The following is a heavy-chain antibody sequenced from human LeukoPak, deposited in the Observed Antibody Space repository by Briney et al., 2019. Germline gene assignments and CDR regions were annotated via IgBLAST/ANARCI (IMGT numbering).Heavy chain of an antibody. CDR1: GFTFSSYS. J-gene: IGHJ4*02. D-gene: IGHD6-13*01. Sequence: PGGSLRLSCAASGFTFSSYSMNWVRQAPGKGLEWVSSISSTGSYIYYADSVKGRFTIFRDNAKKSLFLQINSLRAEDTALYYCARDKIGSSWTTDFDYWGQGTLVTVSS. CDR3: ARDKIGSSWTTDFDY. CDR2: ISSTGSYI. V-gene: IGHV3-21*04.